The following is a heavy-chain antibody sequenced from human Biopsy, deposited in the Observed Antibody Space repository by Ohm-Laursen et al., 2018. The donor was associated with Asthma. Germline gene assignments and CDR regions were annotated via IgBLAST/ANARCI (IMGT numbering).Heavy chain of an antibody. CDR1: VFTFSSYA. CDR3: ASQSSGPDFWSGYYYFDY. Sequence: SLRLSCSASVFTFSSYAMHWFRQAPGKGLEWVAVISYDGSNKYYADSVKARFTISRDNSKNTLYLQMNSLRAEDTAVYYCASQSSGPDFWSGYYYFDYWGQGTLVTVSS. V-gene: IGHV3-30-3*01. CDR2: ISYDGSNK. J-gene: IGHJ4*02. D-gene: IGHD3-3*01.